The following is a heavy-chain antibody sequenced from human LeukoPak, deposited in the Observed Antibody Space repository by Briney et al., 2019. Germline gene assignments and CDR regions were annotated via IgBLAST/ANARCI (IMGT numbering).Heavy chain of an antibody. CDR1: GGSISSGGYY. J-gene: IGHJ5*02. V-gene: IGHV4-30-2*01. Sequence: SETLSLTCTVSGGSISSGGYYWSWIRQPPGKGLEWIGYIYHSGSTYYNPSLKSRVTISVDRSKNQFSLKLSSVTAADTAVYYCATSSYDYGSWFDPWGQGTLVTVSS. CDR2: IYHSGST. CDR3: ATSSYDYGSWFDP. D-gene: IGHD4-17*01.